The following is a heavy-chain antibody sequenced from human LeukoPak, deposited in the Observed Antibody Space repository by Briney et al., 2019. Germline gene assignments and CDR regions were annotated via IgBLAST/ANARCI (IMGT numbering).Heavy chain of an antibody. CDR2: IYYSGTS. CDR3: AKAAGYSTIYWFDP. D-gene: IGHD6-13*01. CDR1: GGSIRSSH. J-gene: IGHJ5*02. Sequence: SETLSLTCTVSGGSIRSSHWSWIRQPPGKGLEFIGYIYYSGTSNYNPSLKSRVAMSVDTSNNQFSLKLNSVTAADTAVYYCAKAAGYSTIYWFDPWGQGTLVTVSS. V-gene: IGHV4-59*01.